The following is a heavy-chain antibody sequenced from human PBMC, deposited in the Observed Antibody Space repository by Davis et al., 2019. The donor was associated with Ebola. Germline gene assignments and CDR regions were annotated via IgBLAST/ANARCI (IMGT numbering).Heavy chain of an antibody. CDR3: ARSRVRGVFAWAY. D-gene: IGHD3-10*01. V-gene: IGHV3-30-3*01. CDR1: GFTFGTYA. J-gene: IGHJ4*02. CDR2: ISYDGSHQ. Sequence: GESLKISCAASGFTFGTYAMHWVRQTPGQGLEWVALISYDGSHQYYADSVKGRFTISRDKSKNTLYLQMDSLRTEDTAVYFCARSRVRGVFAWAYWGQGTLVTVSS.